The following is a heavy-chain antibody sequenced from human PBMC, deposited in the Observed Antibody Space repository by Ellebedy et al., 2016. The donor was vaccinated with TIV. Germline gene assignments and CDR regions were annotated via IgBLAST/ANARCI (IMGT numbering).Heavy chain of an antibody. Sequence: GESLKISCAASGFTFSNAWMSWVRQAPGKGLEWVGRIKSKTDGGTTDYAAPVKGRFTISRDDSKNTLYLQMNSLKTEDTAVYYCTTDTLYDSSGYSRHFDYWGQGTLVTVSS. V-gene: IGHV3-15*01. D-gene: IGHD3-22*01. CDR3: TTDTLYDSSGYSRHFDY. J-gene: IGHJ4*02. CDR2: IKSKTDGGTT. CDR1: GFTFSNAW.